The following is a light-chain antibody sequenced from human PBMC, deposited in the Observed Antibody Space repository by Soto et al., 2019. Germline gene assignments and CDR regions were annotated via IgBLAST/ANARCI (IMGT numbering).Light chain of an antibody. J-gene: IGLJ2*01. V-gene: IGLV1-51*01. CDR1: SSNIGNNY. Sequence: QSVLTQPPSVSAAPGQKVTISCSGSSSNIGNNYVSWYQQLPGTAPKLLIYDNNKRPSGIPDRFSGSKSGTSATLGITGLQTGDEADYYCGTWHSSLTAVVFGGGTTVTVL. CDR2: DNN. CDR3: GTWHSSLTAVV.